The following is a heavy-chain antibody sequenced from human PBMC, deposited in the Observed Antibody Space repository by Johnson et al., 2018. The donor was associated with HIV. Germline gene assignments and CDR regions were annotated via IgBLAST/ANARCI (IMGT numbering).Heavy chain of an antibody. V-gene: IGHV3-30*18. CDR2: ISYDGSNK. CDR1: GFTVSSNY. D-gene: IGHD2-2*01. J-gene: IGHJ3*02. CDR3: AKGVVPAAADAFDI. Sequence: VQLVESGGGLIQPGGSLRLSCAASGFTVSSNYMSWVRQAPGKGLEWVAVISYDGSNKYSADSVKGRFTISRDNSKNTLYLQMNSLRAEDTAVYYCAKGVVPAAADAFDIWGQGTMVTVSS.